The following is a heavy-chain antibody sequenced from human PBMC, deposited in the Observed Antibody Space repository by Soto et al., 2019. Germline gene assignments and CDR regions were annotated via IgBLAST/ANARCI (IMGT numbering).Heavy chain of an antibody. CDR3: ARGPSTDAYLDY. Sequence: SETLSLTCTVSGGSVSSGSYYWSWIRQPPGKGLEWIGYIYHSGTNNYNPSLKSRVTISIDKANNQFSLNLRSVTAADTAVYYCARGPSTDAYLDYWGQRNLVTVSS. CDR1: GGSVSSGSYY. J-gene: IGHJ4*02. CDR2: IYHSGTN. V-gene: IGHV4-61*01.